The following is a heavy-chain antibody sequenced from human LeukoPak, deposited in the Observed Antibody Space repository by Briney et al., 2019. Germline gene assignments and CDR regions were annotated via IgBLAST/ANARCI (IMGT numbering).Heavy chain of an antibody. J-gene: IGHJ4*02. CDR1: GGSISSGDYY. V-gene: IGHV4-30-4*01. D-gene: IGHD3-10*01. CDR3: ARDPRMVRGVTRPDFDY. Sequence: SQPLSLTCTVSGGSISSGDYYLSWIRQPPRKGLEWIGCIYYSGSTYYNPSLKCRVTISVDTSKNQFPLKLSPVTAADTAVYYGARDPRMVRGVTRPDFDYWGQGTLVTVSS. CDR2: IYYSGST.